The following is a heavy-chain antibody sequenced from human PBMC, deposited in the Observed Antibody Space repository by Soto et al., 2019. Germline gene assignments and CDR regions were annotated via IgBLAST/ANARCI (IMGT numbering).Heavy chain of an antibody. CDR1: GGSISSSSYY. CDR2: IYYSGST. V-gene: IGHV4-39*01. CDR3: AATGDGYNFDY. D-gene: IGHD5-12*01. Sequence: QLQLQESGPVLVKPSETLCLTCTVSGGSISSSSYYWGWIRQPPGKGLEWIGSIYYSGSTYYNPSLKSRVTISVDTSKNQFSLKLSSVTAADTAVYYCAATGDGYNFDYWGQGTLVTVSS. J-gene: IGHJ4*02.